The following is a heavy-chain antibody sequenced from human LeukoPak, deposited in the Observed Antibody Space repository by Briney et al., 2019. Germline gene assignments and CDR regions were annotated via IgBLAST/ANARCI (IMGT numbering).Heavy chain of an antibody. CDR2: IYSGGST. CDR3: ARAAYMVAPFDY. CDR1: GFTFSSYA. V-gene: IGHV3-53*01. D-gene: IGHD5-12*01. Sequence: PGGSLRLSCAASGFTFSSYAMSWVRQAPGKGLEWVSVIYSGGSTYYADSVKGRFTISRENSKNTLYLQMNSLRAEDTAVYYCARAAYMVAPFDYWGQGTLVTVSS. J-gene: IGHJ4*02.